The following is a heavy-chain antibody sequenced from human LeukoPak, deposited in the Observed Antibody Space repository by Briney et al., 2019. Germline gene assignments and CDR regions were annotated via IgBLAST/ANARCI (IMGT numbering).Heavy chain of an antibody. CDR2: INHRGST. D-gene: IGHD3-10*01. V-gene: IGHV4-34*01. J-gene: IGHJ4*02. CDR1: GGSFSGYY. CDR3: ARGRYGSGSHYYFDY. Sequence: SETLSLTCAVYGGSFSGYYWSWIRQPPGKGLEWIGEINHRGSTNYNPSLKSRVTISVDTSKNQFSLKLSSVTAADTAVYYCARGRYGSGSHYYFDYWGQGTLVTVSS.